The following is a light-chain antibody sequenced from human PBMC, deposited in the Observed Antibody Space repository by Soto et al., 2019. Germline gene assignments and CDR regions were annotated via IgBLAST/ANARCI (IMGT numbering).Light chain of an antibody. V-gene: IGKV3-20*01. CDR3: QQYTSSPLT. J-gene: IGKJ1*01. CDR1: QSVGNNY. CDR2: GAS. Sequence: EVVLTHSADTLSLSPGERATLSCRASQSVGNNYLAWYQQRPGQAPRLVIYGASNRATGIPDRFSAWGSGTDFTLTISRLEPEDFAVYYCQQYTSSPLTFGQGTKVDIK.